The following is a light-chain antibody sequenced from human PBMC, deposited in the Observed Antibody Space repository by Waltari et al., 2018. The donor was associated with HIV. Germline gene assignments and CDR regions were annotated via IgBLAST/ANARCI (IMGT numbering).Light chain of an antibody. CDR3: AAWDDSLNGWV. CDR2: SNN. J-gene: IGLJ3*02. Sequence: QSVLAQPLYASGSHGQGVTISCSGSSTHIGSNTVTCYQQLPGTAPKLLIYSNNQRPSGVPDRFSGSKSGTSASLAISGLQSEDEADYYCAAWDDSLNGWVFGGGTKLTVL. V-gene: IGLV1-44*01. CDR1: STHIGSNT.